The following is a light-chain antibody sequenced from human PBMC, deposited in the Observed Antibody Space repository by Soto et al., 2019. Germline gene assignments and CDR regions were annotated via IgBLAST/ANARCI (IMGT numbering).Light chain of an antibody. CDR2: DAS. CDR1: QSIGSW. Sequence: DIQMTQSPSTLSESLGDRVTITCRASQSIGSWLAWYQQIPGIAPKLLIYDASTLESGVPSRFSGSGSGTEFTLTISSLEPEDFAVYYCQQRSNWPLTFGGGTKVDIK. J-gene: IGKJ4*01. V-gene: IGKV1-5*01. CDR3: QQRSNWPLT.